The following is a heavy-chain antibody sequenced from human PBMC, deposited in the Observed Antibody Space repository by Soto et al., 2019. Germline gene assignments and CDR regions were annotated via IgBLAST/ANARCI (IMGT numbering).Heavy chain of an antibody. Sequence: QVQLQESGPGLVRPSQTLSLTCTVSGGSISSGGYFWSWIRQHPGKGLEWIGYIYSSGSTYYNPSLESRVTISVDPSKIQFSLKLSSVTAADTAVCSCARGNPRPHGLDVWGQGTTVTVSS. J-gene: IGHJ6*02. CDR1: GGSISSGGYF. CDR2: IYSSGST. CDR3: ARGNPRPHGLDV. V-gene: IGHV4-31*03. D-gene: IGHD4-4*01.